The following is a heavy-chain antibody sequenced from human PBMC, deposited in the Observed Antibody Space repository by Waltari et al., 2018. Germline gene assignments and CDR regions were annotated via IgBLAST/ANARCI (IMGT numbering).Heavy chain of an antibody. CDR1: GFTFSSYT. Sequence: EVQLVGSGGGLVQPGGSLRLSCAASGFTFSSYTMNWVRQAPGKGLEWVSYISTSSSTIYYSDSVKCRFTISRDNAKNSLYLQMNSLRDEDTAVYYCAGNMGSTFVWGQGTLVTVSS. V-gene: IGHV3-48*02. J-gene: IGHJ4*02. D-gene: IGHD1-26*01. CDR3: AGNMGSTFV. CDR2: ISTSSSTI.